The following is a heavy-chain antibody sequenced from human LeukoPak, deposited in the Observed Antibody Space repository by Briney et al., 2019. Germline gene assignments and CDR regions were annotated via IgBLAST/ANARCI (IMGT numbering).Heavy chain of an antibody. CDR3: ARELEDNWNRGRWDYYGMDV. V-gene: IGHV3-23*01. Sequence: SGGSLRLSCAASGFTFNNNAMTWVRQAPGKGLEWVSALSGDSAYVYYADSVKGRFTMSRDNSRNRLYLQMNSLRAEDTAVYYCARELEDNWNRGRWDYYGMDVWGQGTTVTVSS. J-gene: IGHJ6*02. CDR1: GFTFNNNA. CDR2: LSGDSAYV. D-gene: IGHD1-20*01.